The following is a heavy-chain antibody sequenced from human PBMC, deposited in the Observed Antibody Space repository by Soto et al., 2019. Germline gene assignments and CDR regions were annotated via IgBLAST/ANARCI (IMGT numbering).Heavy chain of an antibody. CDR1: GGSINSGDYY. Sequence: SETLSLTCTVSGGSINSGDYYWSWIRQPPGKGLEWIGYIYYSGSTYYNPSLKSRVTISVDTSKNQFSLKLSSVTAADTAVYYCARVPLIWFGELTVDDAFDIWGQGTMVTV. J-gene: IGHJ3*02. CDR2: IYYSGST. CDR3: ARVPLIWFGELTVDDAFDI. V-gene: IGHV4-30-4*01. D-gene: IGHD3-10*01.